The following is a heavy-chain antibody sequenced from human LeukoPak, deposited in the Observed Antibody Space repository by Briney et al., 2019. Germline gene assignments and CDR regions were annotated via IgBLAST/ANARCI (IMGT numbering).Heavy chain of an antibody. J-gene: IGHJ4*02. V-gene: IGHV1-8*01. D-gene: IGHD1-1*01. CDR2: MNPNSGNT. CDR1: GYTFTSYD. Sequence: ASVKVSCKASGYTFTSYDINWVRQATGQGLEWMGWMNPNSGNTGYAQKFQGRVTMTRNTSISTAYMELNSLRAEDTAVYYCAKVPGDWNASLYWGQGTLVTVSS. CDR3: AKVPGDWNASLY.